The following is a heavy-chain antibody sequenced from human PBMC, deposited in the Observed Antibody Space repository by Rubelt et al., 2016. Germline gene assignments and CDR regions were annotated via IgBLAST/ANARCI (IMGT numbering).Heavy chain of an antibody. V-gene: IGHV3-66*02. Sequence: EVQLVESGGGLVKPGGSLRLSCAASGFTFSSYSMNWVRQAPGKGPEWVSVLYSGGGTYYADSVKGRFTISRNNSNNTLYLQMNNLRAEDTAVYYCARGGKVPFDYWGQGTLVTVSS. CDR3: ARGGKVPFDY. CDR1: GFTFSSYS. J-gene: IGHJ4*02. CDR2: LYSGGGT. D-gene: IGHD3-16*01.